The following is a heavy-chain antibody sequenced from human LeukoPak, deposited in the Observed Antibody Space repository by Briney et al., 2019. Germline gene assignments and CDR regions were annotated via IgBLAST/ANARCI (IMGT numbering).Heavy chain of an antibody. D-gene: IGHD3-10*01. CDR2: INPSGGST. J-gene: IGHJ6*03. Sequence: ASVKVSCKASGYTFTSYYMHWVRQAPGQGLEWMGIINPSGGSTSYAQKFQGRVTMTRDMSTSTVYMELSSLRSEDTAVYYCARDIRGVIINSCGYHYYYYMDVWGKGTTVTVSS. CDR1: GYTFTSYY. CDR3: ARDIRGVIINSCGYHYYYYMDV. V-gene: IGHV1-46*01.